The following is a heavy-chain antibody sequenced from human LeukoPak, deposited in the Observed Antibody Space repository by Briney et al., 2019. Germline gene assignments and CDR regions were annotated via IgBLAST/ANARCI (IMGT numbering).Heavy chain of an antibody. V-gene: IGHV3-48*03. CDR3: ARDGDLAPDVPFDY. CDR1: GFTFSSYE. CDR2: ISSSGSTK. Sequence: GGSLRLSCAASGFTFSSYEMNWVRQAPGKGLEWVSYISSSGSTKYYVDSVKGRFTISRDNAKNSLYLQMNSLRAEDTAVYYRARDGDLAPDVPFDYWGQGTLVTVSS. J-gene: IGHJ4*02. D-gene: IGHD7-27*01.